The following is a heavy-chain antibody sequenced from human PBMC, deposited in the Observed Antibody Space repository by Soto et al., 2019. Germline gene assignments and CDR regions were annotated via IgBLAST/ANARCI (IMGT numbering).Heavy chain of an antibody. CDR3: ARAPGGLAVAGPGDY. D-gene: IGHD6-19*01. CDR2: INPNSGGT. J-gene: IGHJ4*02. CDR1: GYTFTGYY. V-gene: IGHV1-2*04. Sequence: ASVKVSCKASGYTFTGYYMHWVRQAPGQGLEWMGWINPNSGGTNYAQKFQGWVTMTRDTSISTAYMELSRLRSDDTAVYYCARAPGGLAVAGPGDYWGQGTLVTVSS.